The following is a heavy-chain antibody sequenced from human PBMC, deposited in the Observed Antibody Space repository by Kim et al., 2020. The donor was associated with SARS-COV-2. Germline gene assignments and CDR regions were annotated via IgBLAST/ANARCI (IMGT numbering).Heavy chain of an antibody. CDR1: GFTVSSNY. CDR3: ATNYYDSSGYYGGLDY. D-gene: IGHD3-22*01. J-gene: IGHJ4*02. V-gene: IGHV3-66*01. Sequence: GGSLRLSCAASGFTVSSNYMSWVRQAPGKGLEWVSVIYSGGSTYYADSVKGRFTISRDNSKNTLYLQMNSLRAEDTAVYYCATNYYDSSGYYGGLDYWGQGTLVTVSS. CDR2: IYSGGST.